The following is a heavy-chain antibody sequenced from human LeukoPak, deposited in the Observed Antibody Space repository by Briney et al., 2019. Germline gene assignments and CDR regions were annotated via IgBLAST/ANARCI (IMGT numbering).Heavy chain of an antibody. CDR3: ARDRVVPAAIGYYYYYMDV. CDR2: IYTSGST. J-gene: IGHJ6*03. V-gene: IGHV4-4*07. D-gene: IGHD2-2*01. Sequence: SETLSLTCTVSGGSISSYYWSWIRQPAGKGLEWIGRIYTSGSTNYNPSLKSRVTISVDTSKNQFSLKLSSVTAADTAVYYYARDRVVPAAIGYYYYYMDVWGKGTTVTVSS. CDR1: GGSISSYY.